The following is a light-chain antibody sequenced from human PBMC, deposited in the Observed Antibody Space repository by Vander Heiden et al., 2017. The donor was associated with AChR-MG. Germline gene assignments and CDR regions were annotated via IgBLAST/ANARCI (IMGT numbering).Light chain of an antibody. Sequence: QSVLPQAPSEYGTPGQRVTISCSGSSSNIGSNTVNWYQQLPGTAPKLLIHSINQRPSGVPDRFSGSKSGTSASLAISGLQSEDEADYYCAAWDDSLNGVVFGGGTKLTVL. CDR2: SIN. CDR1: SSNIGSNT. V-gene: IGLV1-44*01. J-gene: IGLJ2*01. CDR3: AAWDDSLNGVV.